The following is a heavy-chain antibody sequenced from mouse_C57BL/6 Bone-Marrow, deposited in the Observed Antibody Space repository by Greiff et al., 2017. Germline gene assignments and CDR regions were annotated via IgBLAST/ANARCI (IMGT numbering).Heavy chain of an antibody. CDR1: GYTFTSYW. CDR2: IYPGSGST. J-gene: IGHJ1*03. CDR3: ARHYYGSSYGDWYFDV. D-gene: IGHD1-1*01. V-gene: IGHV1-55*01. Sequence: QVQLQQPGAELVKPGASVKMSCKASGYTFTSYWITWVKQRPGQGLEWIGDIYPGSGSTNYNEKFKDKATLTVDKSSSTAYMQLSSLTSEDSAVYYCARHYYGSSYGDWYFDVWGTGTTVTVSS.